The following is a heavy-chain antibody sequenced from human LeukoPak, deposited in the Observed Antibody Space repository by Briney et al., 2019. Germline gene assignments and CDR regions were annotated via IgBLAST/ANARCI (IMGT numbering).Heavy chain of an antibody. CDR2: INHSGST. Sequence: SETLSLTCAVYGGSFSGYYWGWIRQPPGKGLEWIGEINHSGSTNYNPSLKSRVTISVDTSKNQFSLKLSSVTAADTAVYYCARPSYGSGSYSYWGQGTLVTVSS. CDR3: ARPSYGSGSYSY. CDR1: GGSFSGYY. D-gene: IGHD3-10*01. J-gene: IGHJ4*02. V-gene: IGHV4-34*01.